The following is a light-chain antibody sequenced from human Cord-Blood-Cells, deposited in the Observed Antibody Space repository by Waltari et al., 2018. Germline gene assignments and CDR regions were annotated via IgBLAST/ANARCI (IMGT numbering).Light chain of an antibody. Sequence: SYELTQPPSVSVSPGQTARITCSGDALPKHYANWYQQKPGQAPVLGIYKDSERPSGIPERFSDSSAGTTVTLTISGVQAEDEADYYCQSADSSGTYVFGTGTKVTVL. CDR1: ALPKHY. V-gene: IGLV3-25*03. CDR2: KDS. J-gene: IGLJ1*01. CDR3: QSADSSGTYV.